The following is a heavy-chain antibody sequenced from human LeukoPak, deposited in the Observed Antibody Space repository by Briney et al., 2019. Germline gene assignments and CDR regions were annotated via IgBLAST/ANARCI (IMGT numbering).Heavy chain of an antibody. CDR1: GFTFSSYA. V-gene: IGHV3-23*01. CDR3: AKDATASPYFHWFDN. Sequence: QPGGSLRLSCAASGFTFSSYAMNWVRQAPGKGLEWVAGISSGDRTFHAESVKDRFTISRDKSKGTLYLQMNSLRAEDTAVYYCAKDATASPYFHWFDNWGQGTQVIVSS. J-gene: IGHJ4*02. D-gene: IGHD3-9*01. CDR2: ISSGDRT.